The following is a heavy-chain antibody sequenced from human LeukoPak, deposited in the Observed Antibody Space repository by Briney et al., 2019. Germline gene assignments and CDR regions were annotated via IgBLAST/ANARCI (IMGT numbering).Heavy chain of an antibody. CDR1: GGSISSSNW. V-gene: IGHV4-4*02. D-gene: IGHD4-11*01. Sequence: SETLSLTCAVSGGSISSSNWWSWIRQPPGKGLEWIGEIYHSGSTYYNPSLKSRVTISVDTSKNQFSLRLSSVTAADTSIYFCATSTKVVRPDSWDSWGQGTLVSVSS. J-gene: IGHJ4*02. CDR2: IYHSGST. CDR3: ATSTKVVRPDSWDS.